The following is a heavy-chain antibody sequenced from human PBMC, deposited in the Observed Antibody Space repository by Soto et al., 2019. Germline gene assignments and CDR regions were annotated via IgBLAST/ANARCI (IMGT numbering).Heavy chain of an antibody. V-gene: IGHV1-69*01. CDR3: ARRADYYDSSGYWPDAFDI. J-gene: IGHJ3*02. D-gene: IGHD3-22*01. CDR1: GGTFSSYV. Sequence: QVPLVQSGAEVKKPGSSVKVSCKASGGTFSSYVISWVRQAPGQGLEWMGGIIPIFGTANYAQKFQDRVTITADESTSTAYMELSSLRSEDTAVYYCARRADYYDSSGYWPDAFDIWGQGTMVTVSS. CDR2: IIPIFGTA.